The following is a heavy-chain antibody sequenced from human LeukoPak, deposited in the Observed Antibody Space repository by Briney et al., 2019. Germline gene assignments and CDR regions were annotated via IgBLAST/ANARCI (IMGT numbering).Heavy chain of an antibody. CDR1: GFTFSDYY. D-gene: IGHD1-26*01. V-gene: IGHV3-23*01. CDR2: ISGGGGST. Sequence: GGSLRLSCAASGFTFSDYYMSWIRQAPGKGLEWVSTISGGGGSTYYADSVKGRFTISRDNSKNTLYLQVNSLRAEDTAVYYCAKGGKWDVTPFDYWGQGTLVTVSS. J-gene: IGHJ4*02. CDR3: AKGGKWDVTPFDY.